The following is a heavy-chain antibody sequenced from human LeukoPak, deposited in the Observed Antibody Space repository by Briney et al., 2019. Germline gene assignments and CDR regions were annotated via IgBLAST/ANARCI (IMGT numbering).Heavy chain of an antibody. CDR1: GFIFSSYW. V-gene: IGHV3-7*03. CDR2: IKGDGSEK. D-gene: IGHD3-16*02. Sequence: GGSLRLSCAASGFIFSSYWVTWVRQAPGKGLEWVADIKGDGSEKYYVDSVKGRFTISRDNAKNSLYLQMNSLRAEDTAVYYCAKDPAVKSRENWGQGTLVTVSS. J-gene: IGHJ4*02. CDR3: AKDPAVKSREN.